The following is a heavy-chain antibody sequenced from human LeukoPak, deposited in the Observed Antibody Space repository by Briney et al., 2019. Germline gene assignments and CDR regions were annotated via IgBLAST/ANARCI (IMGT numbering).Heavy chain of an antibody. CDR1: GGTISSYY. J-gene: IGHJ3*02. V-gene: IGHV4-59*01. D-gene: IGHD2-2*01. Sequence: PSETLSLTCTVSGGTISSYYWSWLRQPPGKGLEWIGYIYYSGSTNYNPSLKSRVTISVDTSRNQFSLKLSSVTAADTAVYYCARAQPARYCTSTSCYAAFDIWGQGTMVTVSS. CDR3: ARAQPARYCTSTSCYAAFDI. CDR2: IYYSGST.